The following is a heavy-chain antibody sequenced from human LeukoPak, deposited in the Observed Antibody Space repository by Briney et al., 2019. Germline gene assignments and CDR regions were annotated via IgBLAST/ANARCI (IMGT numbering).Heavy chain of an antibody. CDR1: GFTFSSYS. Sequence: PGGSLRLSCAASGFTFSSYSMNWVRQAPGKGLEWVSSISSSSSYIHYADSVKGRFTISRDNAKNSLYLQMNSLRAEDTAEYYCARDGSSGYVDYWGQGTLVTVSS. CDR3: ARDGSSGYVDY. D-gene: IGHD3-22*01. V-gene: IGHV3-21*01. CDR2: ISSSSSYI. J-gene: IGHJ4*02.